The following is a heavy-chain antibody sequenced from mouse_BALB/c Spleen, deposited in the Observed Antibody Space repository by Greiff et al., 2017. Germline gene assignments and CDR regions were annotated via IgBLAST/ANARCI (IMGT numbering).Heavy chain of an antibody. J-gene: IGHJ4*01. CDR1: GYSITSDYA. CDR3: AYGQDAMDY. V-gene: IGHV3-2*02. Sequence: DVQLQESGPGLVKPSQSLSLTCTVTGYSITSDYAWNWIRQFPGNKLEWMGYISYSGSTSYNPSLKSRISITRDTSKNQFFLQLNSVTTEDTATYYCAYGQDAMDYWGQGTSVTVSS. D-gene: IGHD1-2*01. CDR2: ISYSGST.